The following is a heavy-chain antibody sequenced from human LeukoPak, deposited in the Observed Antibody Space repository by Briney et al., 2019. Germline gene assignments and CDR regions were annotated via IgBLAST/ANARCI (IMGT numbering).Heavy chain of an antibody. V-gene: IGHV3-7*01. D-gene: IGHD6-19*01. CDR3: ARASAGIAVVGRFDP. Sequence: QPGGSLRLSCAASGFIFSRYWMSWIRQAPGKGLEWVANTNQDGSENYYVDSVKGRFTISRDNVKNSLYLQMNSLRAEDTAVYYCARASAGIAVVGRFDPWGQGTLVTVSS. CDR1: GFIFSRYW. CDR2: TNQDGSEN. J-gene: IGHJ5*02.